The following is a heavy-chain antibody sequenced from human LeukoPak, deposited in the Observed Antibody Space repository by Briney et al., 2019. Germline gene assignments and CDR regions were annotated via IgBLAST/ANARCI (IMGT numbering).Heavy chain of an antibody. V-gene: IGHV3-15*01. CDR2: IKSKTDGGTT. CDR3: AREFVEVVVPAASNYYYYYGMDV. D-gene: IGHD2-2*01. Sequence: GGSLRLSCAASGFIFSNAWMSWVRQAPGKGLEWVGRIKSKTDGGTTDYAAPVKGRFTISRDDSKNTLYLQMNSLRAEDTAVYYCAREFVEVVVPAASNYYYYYGMDVWGQGTTVTVSS. CDR1: GFIFSNAW. J-gene: IGHJ6*02.